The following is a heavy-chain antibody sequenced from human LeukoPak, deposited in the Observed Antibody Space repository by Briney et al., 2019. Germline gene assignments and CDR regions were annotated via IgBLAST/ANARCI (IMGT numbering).Heavy chain of an antibody. CDR3: ARGPIAAAADY. J-gene: IGHJ4*02. D-gene: IGHD6-13*01. CDR1: GGSFSGYY. CDR2: INHSGST. Sequence: SETLSLTCAVYGGSFSGYYWTWIRQPPGKGLEWIGEINHSGSTNSNPSLKSRVTISVDTSKNQFSLRLSSVTAADTAVYYCARGPIAAAADYWGQGTLVTVSS. V-gene: IGHV4-34*01.